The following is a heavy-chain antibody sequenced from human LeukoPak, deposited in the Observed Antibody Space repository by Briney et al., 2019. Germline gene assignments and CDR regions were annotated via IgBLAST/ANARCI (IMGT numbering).Heavy chain of an antibody. Sequence: SVKVSCKASGFTFTSSAMQWVRQARGQRLEWIGWIVVGSGNTNYAQKFQERVTITRDMSTSTAYMELSSLRSEDTAVYYCAAGSYYGGFSYDAFDIWGQGTMVTVPS. CDR3: AAGSYYGGFSYDAFDI. CDR1: GFTFTSSA. CDR2: IVVGSGNT. D-gene: IGHD4-23*01. J-gene: IGHJ3*02. V-gene: IGHV1-58*02.